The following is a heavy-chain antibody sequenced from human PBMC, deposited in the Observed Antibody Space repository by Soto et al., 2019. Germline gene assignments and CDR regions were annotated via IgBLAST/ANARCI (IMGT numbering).Heavy chain of an antibody. Sequence: ASVEVSCKVSGYTLTELSMHWVRQAPGKGLEWMGGFDPEDGETIYAQKFQGRVTMTEDTSTDAAYMELSSLRSEDTAVYYCATVTAPPRKYSGSYYIWGQGTLVTVSS. V-gene: IGHV1-24*01. J-gene: IGHJ4*02. CDR2: FDPEDGET. CDR3: ATVTAPPRKYSGSYYI. D-gene: IGHD1-26*01. CDR1: GYTLTELS.